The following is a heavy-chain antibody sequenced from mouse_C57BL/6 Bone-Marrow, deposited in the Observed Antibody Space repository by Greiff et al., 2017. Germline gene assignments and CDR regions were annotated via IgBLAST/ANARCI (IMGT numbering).Heavy chain of an antibody. CDR3: TSSSAY. CDR1: GFNIKDDY. V-gene: IGHV14-4*01. CDR2: VVPENGDT. Sequence: EVQLVASGAELLRPGASVKLFCTASGFNIKDDYMHWVKPRPEPGLEWIGWVVPENGDTEYASKFQGKATITADTSSNTAYLQLSSLTSEDTAIYYCTSSSAYWGQGTLVTVSP. J-gene: IGHJ3*01. D-gene: IGHD1-3*01.